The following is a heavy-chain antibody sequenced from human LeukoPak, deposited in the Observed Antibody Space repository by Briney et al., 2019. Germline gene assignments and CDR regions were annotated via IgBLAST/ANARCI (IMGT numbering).Heavy chain of an antibody. CDR2: IYLYVTT. Sequence: WETLSLTCCVSIGSISSRKGGSGVRQWAGEGVGWIGEIYLYVTTNYNPSFTSRVTMSLDRSRNQFSLKLSSVTAADTAVYYCARVTPYCSGGSCYPIDYWGQGTLVTVSS. CDR1: IGSISSRKG. D-gene: IGHD2-15*01. V-gene: IGHV4-4*02. CDR3: ARVTPYCSGGSCYPIDY. J-gene: IGHJ4*02.